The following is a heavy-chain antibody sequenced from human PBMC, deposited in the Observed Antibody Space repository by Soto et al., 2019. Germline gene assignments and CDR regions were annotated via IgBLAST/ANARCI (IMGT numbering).Heavy chain of an antibody. CDR1: GASISDYF. V-gene: IGHV4-59*01. J-gene: IGHJ3*02. Sequence: SETLSLTCTVSGASISDYFLTWIRQPPGKGLEWIAYMYYGGTTNKKSSLSSRCKVSVDTSKSQFSLEVTSVTAADTAVYYCARGFTYYYDSSGLSPFDIWGQGTMVTVSS. CDR2: MYYGGTT. D-gene: IGHD3-22*01. CDR3: ARGFTYYYDSSGLSPFDI.